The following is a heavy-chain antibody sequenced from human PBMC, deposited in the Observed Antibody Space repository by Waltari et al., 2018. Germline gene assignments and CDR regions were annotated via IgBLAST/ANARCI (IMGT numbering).Heavy chain of an antibody. J-gene: IGHJ6*03. CDR3: AAGPGPAGFYFYYSLHV. V-gene: IGHV1-24*01. D-gene: IGHD6-13*01. Sequence: QVQLIQSGAEVRKPGASVKVSCKVSGSTLSELSIHWVRQGPGKRLESLGGFDPGQGGTLYAQTLQGKVTLTEDTSINTAYMEVSGLRSDDTAVYFCAAGPGPAGFYFYYSLHVWGKGTTVTVAS. CDR1: GSTLSELS. CDR2: FDPGQGGT.